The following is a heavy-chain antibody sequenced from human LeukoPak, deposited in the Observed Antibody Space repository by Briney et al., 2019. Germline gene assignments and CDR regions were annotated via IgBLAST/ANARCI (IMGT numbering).Heavy chain of an antibody. CDR2: ISGSGGST. V-gene: IGHV3-23*01. Sequence: GGSLRLSCAASGFTFSSYGMSWVRQAPGKGLEWVSAISGSGGSTYYADSVKGRFTISRDNAKNSLYLQMNSLRAEDTAVYYCARDLTRGYSYGYLYWGQGTLVIVSS. CDR1: GFTFSSYG. D-gene: IGHD5-18*01. CDR3: ARDLTRGYSYGYLY. J-gene: IGHJ4*02.